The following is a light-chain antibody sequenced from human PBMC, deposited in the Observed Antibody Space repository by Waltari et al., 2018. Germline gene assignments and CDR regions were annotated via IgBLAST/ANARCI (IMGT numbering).Light chain of an antibody. CDR2: DNI. Sequence: QSMLTQPPSVSAAAGQRVTISCSGSGSNIGANYVSWYQQLPGPAPKLLIYDNIKRTSGIPDRFPGSKAGTSATLAITGLQTGDEADYFCGTWDNSLNFARVFGGGTKVTVL. J-gene: IGLJ2*01. V-gene: IGLV1-51*01. CDR3: GTWDNSLNFARV. CDR1: GSNIGANY.